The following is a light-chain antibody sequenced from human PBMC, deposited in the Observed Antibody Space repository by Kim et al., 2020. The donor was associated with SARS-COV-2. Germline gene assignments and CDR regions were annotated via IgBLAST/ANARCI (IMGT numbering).Light chain of an antibody. V-gene: IGLV1-47*01. CDR3: AGWDDRLIGWV. Sequence: SELTQPPSTSGSPGQRVTISCSGSNSNIGSNFVYWYQQLPGTAPQLLIYRGDQRPAGVPDRFSGSRSGTSASLAIGGLRSEDEAEYYCAGWDDRLIGWVFGEGTKLTVL. J-gene: IGLJ3*02. CDR2: RGD. CDR1: NSNIGSNF.